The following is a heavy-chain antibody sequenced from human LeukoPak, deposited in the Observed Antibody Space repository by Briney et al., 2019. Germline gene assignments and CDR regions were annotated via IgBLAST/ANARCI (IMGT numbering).Heavy chain of an antibody. CDR1: EFTFNHYW. J-gene: IGHJ4*02. D-gene: IGHD3-9*01. V-gene: IGHV3-74*03. Sequence: PGGSLRLSCVASEFTFNHYWMHWVRQAPGKGLVWVSGINSDGSTTKYADSVKGRFTVSRDNAKNTLYLQINSLRAEDTAVYFCARLPYYYISLWGQGTLVTVSS. CDR3: ARLPYYYISL. CDR2: INSDGSTT.